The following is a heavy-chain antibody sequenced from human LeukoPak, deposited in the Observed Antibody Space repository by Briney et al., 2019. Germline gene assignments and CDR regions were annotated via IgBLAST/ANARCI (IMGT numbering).Heavy chain of an antibody. V-gene: IGHV1-69*01. D-gene: IGHD2-2*01. CDR1: GGTFSSYA. Sequence: GSSVKVSCKASGGTFSSYAISWVRQAPGQGLEWMGGIIPIFGTANYAQKFQGRVTIPADESTSTAYMELSSLRSEDTAVYYCAGNIVVVPAAIAASGYYYYYMDVWGKGTTVTVSS. CDR3: AGNIVVVPAAIAASGYYYYYMDV. CDR2: IIPIFGTA. J-gene: IGHJ6*03.